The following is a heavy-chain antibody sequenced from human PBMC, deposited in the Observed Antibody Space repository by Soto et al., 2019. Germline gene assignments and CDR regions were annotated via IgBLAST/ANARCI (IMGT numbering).Heavy chain of an antibody. J-gene: IGHJ4*02. CDR1: GGSISSYY. CDR3: ARVHPTIFGENFYYFDY. D-gene: IGHD3-3*01. CDR2: IYYSGST. V-gene: IGHV4-59*08. Sequence: QVQLQESGPGLVKPSETLSLTCTVSGGSISSYYWSWIRQPPGKGLEWIGYIYYSGSTNYNPSLKSRVTISVDTSKNQFSLKLSSVTAADTAVYYCARVHPTIFGENFYYFDYWGQGTLVTVSS.